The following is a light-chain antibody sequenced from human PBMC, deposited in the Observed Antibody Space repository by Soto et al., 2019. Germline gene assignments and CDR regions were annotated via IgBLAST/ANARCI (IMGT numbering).Light chain of an antibody. CDR3: QQYNSYST. Sequence: IQMTQSPSTLSASVGDRVTITCRASQSISTWLAWYQQKPGKAPKLLIYDASSLESGVPSRFSGSGSGTEFTLTISSLQPEDFASYYCQQYNSYSTFGQGTKVDIK. V-gene: IGKV1-5*01. J-gene: IGKJ1*01. CDR1: QSISTW. CDR2: DAS.